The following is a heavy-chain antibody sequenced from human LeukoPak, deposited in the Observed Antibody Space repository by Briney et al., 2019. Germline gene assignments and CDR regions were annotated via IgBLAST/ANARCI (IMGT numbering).Heavy chain of an antibody. CDR2: IYYSGST. CDR1: GGSISSHY. Sequence: SETLSLICTVSGGSISSHYWSWIRQPPGKGLEWIGYIYYSGSTNYNPSLKSRVTISVDTSKNQFSLKLSSVTAADTAVYYCAREIIRLGELSSFFDYWGQGTLVTVSS. D-gene: IGHD3-16*02. V-gene: IGHV4-59*11. J-gene: IGHJ4*02. CDR3: AREIIRLGELSSFFDY.